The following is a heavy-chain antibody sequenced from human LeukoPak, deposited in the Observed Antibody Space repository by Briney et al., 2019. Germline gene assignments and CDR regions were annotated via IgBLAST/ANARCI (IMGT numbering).Heavy chain of an antibody. J-gene: IGHJ4*02. CDR2: INPSSGST. CDR1: GYTFTSYY. V-gene: IGHV1-46*01. D-gene: IGHD3-22*01. CDR3: ARDSAAYYDSSGYYYFDY. Sequence: ASVKVSCKASGYTFTSYYMHWVRQAPGQGLEWMGIINPSSGSTSYAQKFQGRVTMTRDTSTSTVYMELSSLRSEDTAVYYCARDSAAYYDSSGYYYFDYWGQGTLVTVSS.